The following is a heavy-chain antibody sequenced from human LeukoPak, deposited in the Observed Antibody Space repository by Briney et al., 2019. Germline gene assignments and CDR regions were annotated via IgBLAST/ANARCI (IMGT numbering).Heavy chain of an antibody. Sequence: GGSLRLSRAASGFTVSSNYMSWVRQAPGKGLEWVSVIYSCGSTYYADSVEGRFTISRDNSKNTLFLQMNSLRAEDTAVYYCARDFSEYSGSYYSDYWGQGTLVTVSS. CDR1: GFTVSSNY. J-gene: IGHJ4*02. CDR3: ARDFSEYSGSYYSDY. CDR2: IYSCGST. V-gene: IGHV3-53*01. D-gene: IGHD1-26*01.